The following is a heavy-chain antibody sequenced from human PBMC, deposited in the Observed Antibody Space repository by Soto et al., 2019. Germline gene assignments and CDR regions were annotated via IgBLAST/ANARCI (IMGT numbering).Heavy chain of an antibody. Sequence: QVQLVQSGAEVKKPGASVKVSCKASGYTFTSYAMHWVRQAPGQRLEWMGWINAGNGNTTYSQKFQGRVTITRDTSASTAYMELSSLRSEDTAVYYCARDPALNRAPQTQDYWGQGTLVTVSS. V-gene: IGHV1-3*01. CDR3: ARDPALNRAPQTQDY. CDR2: INAGNGNT. J-gene: IGHJ4*02. CDR1: GYTFTSYA.